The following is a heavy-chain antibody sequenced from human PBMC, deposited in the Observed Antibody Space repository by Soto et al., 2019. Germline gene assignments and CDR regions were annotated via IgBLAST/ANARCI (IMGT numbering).Heavy chain of an antibody. Sequence: GGSLRLSCVASGFTFTKAWMGWFRQAPGKGLEWVGRIRTKTDGGTTDYAAPVKGRFTLSRNDTKNTLFLQMSSLRTEDTAVYYCTSRFCSSTSCSPYDYWGQGTLVTVSS. CDR2: IRTKTDGGTT. D-gene: IGHD2-2*01. CDR3: TSRFCSSTSCSPYDY. J-gene: IGHJ4*02. V-gene: IGHV3-15*01. CDR1: GFTFTKAW.